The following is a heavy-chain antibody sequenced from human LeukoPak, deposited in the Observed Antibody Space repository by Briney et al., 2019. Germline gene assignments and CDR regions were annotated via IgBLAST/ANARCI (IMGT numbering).Heavy chain of an antibody. CDR1: GGSISSSSYY. CDR2: IYYSGST. D-gene: IGHD4-17*01. CDR3: ARLTTVTYYYYMDV. Sequence: PSETLSLTCTVSGGSISSSSYYWGWIRQPPGKGLEWIGSIYYSGSTYYNPSLKSRVTISVDTSKNQFSLKLSSVTAADTAVYYCARLTTVTYYYYMDVWAKGTTVTVSS. J-gene: IGHJ6*03. V-gene: IGHV4-39*01.